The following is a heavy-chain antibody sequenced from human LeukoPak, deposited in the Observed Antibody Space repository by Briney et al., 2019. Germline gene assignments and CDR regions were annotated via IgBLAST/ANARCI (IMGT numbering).Heavy chain of an antibody. J-gene: IGHJ4*02. CDR1: GGSISSDSYY. D-gene: IGHD6-19*01. CDR2: ICYSGST. V-gene: IGHV4-39*01. Sequence: SETLSLTCTVSGGSISSDSYYWAWLRQPPGKGLEWIASICYSGSTYYNPSLKSRVNISVDTSRNQFSLKLSSVTAADTAVYYCASLAVAGLSGGYWGQGTLVIVSS. CDR3: ASLAVAGLSGGY.